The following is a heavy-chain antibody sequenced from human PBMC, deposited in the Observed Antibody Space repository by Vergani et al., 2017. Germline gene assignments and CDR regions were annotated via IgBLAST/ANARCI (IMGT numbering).Heavy chain of an antibody. J-gene: IGHJ1*01. Sequence: QVHLVESGGGVVQPGRSLRLSCVVSGFTSSYYGMHWVRQAPGKGLEWVAVISYDGTQKYYADSVKGRFTISRDNSKSTLYLQMNSLGTEDTAVYYCATKSCGTPGCQLGYFREWGQGTLVTVSS. CDR1: GFTSSYYG. CDR2: ISYDGTQK. D-gene: IGHD1-1*01. CDR3: ATKSCGTPGCQLGYFRE. V-gene: IGHV3-30*03.